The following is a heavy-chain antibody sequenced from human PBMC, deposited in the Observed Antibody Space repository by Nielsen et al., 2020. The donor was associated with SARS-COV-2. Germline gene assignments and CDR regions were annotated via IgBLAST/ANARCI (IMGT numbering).Heavy chain of an antibody. CDR3: ARSGFGAFI. CDR2: INHSGST. V-gene: IGHV4-34*01. J-gene: IGHJ4*02. Sequence: WIRQPPGKGLEWIGEINHSGSTNYNPSLKSRVTISVDTSKNQFSLKLSSVTAADTAVYFCARSGFGAFIWGQGTLVTVSS. D-gene: IGHD3-10*01.